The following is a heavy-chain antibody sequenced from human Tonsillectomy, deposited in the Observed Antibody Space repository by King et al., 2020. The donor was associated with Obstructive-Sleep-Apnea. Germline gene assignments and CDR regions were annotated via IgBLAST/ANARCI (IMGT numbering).Heavy chain of an antibody. CDR2: IRSKAYGGTS. V-gene: IGHV3-49*03. Sequence: VQLVESGGGLVQPGRSLRLSCTTSGFTFGDYAVSWFRQAPGKGLEWVGFIRSKAYGGTSEYAASVRGRFTISRDDSKSIAYVQMDSLKTEDTAVYYCTRHYDSSGYPDYWGQGTLVIVSS. J-gene: IGHJ4*02. CDR1: GFTFGDYA. CDR3: TRHYDSSGYPDY. D-gene: IGHD3-22*01.